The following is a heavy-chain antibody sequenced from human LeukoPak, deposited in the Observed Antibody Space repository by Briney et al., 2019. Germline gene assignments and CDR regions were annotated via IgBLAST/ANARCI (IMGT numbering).Heavy chain of an antibody. D-gene: IGHD5-18*01. CDR3: ARGIRGDTAVDY. CDR1: GASFSGYY. V-gene: IGHV4-34*01. J-gene: IGHJ4*02. Sequence: PSETLSLTCAVYGASFSGYYWSWIRQPPGKGLEWIGEINHSGSTNYNPSLKSRVTISVDTSKNQFSLKLSPVTAADTAVYYCARGIRGDTAVDYWGQGTLVTVSS. CDR2: INHSGST.